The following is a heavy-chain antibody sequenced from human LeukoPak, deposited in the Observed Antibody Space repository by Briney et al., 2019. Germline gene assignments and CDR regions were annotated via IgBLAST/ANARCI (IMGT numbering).Heavy chain of an antibody. CDR2: FDPEDGET. Sequence: ASVKVSCKVSGYTLTELSMHWARQAPGKGREWMGGFDPEDGETIYAQKFQGRVTMTEDTSTDTAYMELSSLRSEDTAVYYCATDQYSSRAHAFDIWGQGTMVTVSS. D-gene: IGHD6-13*01. CDR1: GYTLTELS. V-gene: IGHV1-24*01. J-gene: IGHJ3*02. CDR3: ATDQYSSRAHAFDI.